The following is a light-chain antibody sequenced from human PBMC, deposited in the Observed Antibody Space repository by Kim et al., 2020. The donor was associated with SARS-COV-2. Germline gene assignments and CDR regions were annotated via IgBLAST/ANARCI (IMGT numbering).Light chain of an antibody. CDR1: NSDIGGYNY. Sequence: QSALTQPASVSGSPGQSITISCTGTNSDIGGYNYVSWYQQRPGKAPKLMIYEVTTRPSGISYRFYGSKSGNTASLTISGLQAEDEADYYCASYTSRNILLFGTGTKVTVL. V-gene: IGLV2-14*01. CDR2: EVT. J-gene: IGLJ1*01. CDR3: ASYTSRNILL.